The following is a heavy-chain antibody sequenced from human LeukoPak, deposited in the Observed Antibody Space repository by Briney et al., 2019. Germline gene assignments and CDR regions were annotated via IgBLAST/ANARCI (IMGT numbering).Heavy chain of an antibody. CDR1: GFTFSTYG. CDR3: ARGGLVVNSFDY. V-gene: IGHV3-23*01. D-gene: IGHD3-22*01. Sequence: PGGSLRLSCAASGFTFSTYGITWVRQAPGKGLEWVSGISGSGASTYYADSVEGRFTISRDNSKNTVYLQMNSLRDQDTAVYHCARGGLVVNSFDYWGLGTLVTVSS. J-gene: IGHJ4*02. CDR2: ISGSGAST.